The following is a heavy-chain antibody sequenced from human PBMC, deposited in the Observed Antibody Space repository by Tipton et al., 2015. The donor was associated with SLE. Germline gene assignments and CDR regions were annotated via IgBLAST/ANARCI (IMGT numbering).Heavy chain of an antibody. D-gene: IGHD1-1*01. CDR1: GGSLSGYY. Sequence: TLSLTCAVYGGSLSGYYWSWIRQPPGKGLEWIGEINHSGSTNYNPSLKSRVTISVDTSKNQFSLKLSSVTAADTAVYYCASRVPWNFDYWGQGTLVTVSS. J-gene: IGHJ4*02. V-gene: IGHV4-34*01. CDR2: INHSGST. CDR3: ASRVPWNFDY.